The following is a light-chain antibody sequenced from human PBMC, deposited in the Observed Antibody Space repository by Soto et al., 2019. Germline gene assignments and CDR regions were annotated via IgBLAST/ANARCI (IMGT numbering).Light chain of an antibody. J-gene: IGLJ3*02. CDR2: EVS. V-gene: IGLV2-14*01. CDR1: SSDVGGYNY. CDR3: SSYTSSSPWV. Sequence: QSALTQPASVSGSPGQSITISCTGNSSDVGGYNYVSWYQQHPGKAPKLMIYEVSNRPSGVSNRFSGSKSGNTASLTISGLQAEDEADYYCSSYTSSSPWVFGGGTKVTVL.